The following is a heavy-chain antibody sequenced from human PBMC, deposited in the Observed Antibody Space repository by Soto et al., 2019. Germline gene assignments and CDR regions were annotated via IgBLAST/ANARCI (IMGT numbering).Heavy chain of an antibody. CDR3: VRHGGYSGYEYYFDY. D-gene: IGHD5-12*01. CDR1: GYSFTSYW. Sequence: PGESLKISCKGSGYSFTSYWIGWVRQMPGKGLEWMVIIYPGDSDTRYSPSFQGQVTISADKSISTAYLQWSSLKASDTDMYYCVRHGGYSGYEYYFDYWGQGTLVTVSS. CDR2: IYPGDSDT. J-gene: IGHJ4*02. V-gene: IGHV5-51*01.